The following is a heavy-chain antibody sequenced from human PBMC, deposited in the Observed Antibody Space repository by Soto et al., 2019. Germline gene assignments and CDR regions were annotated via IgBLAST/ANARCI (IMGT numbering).Heavy chain of an antibody. J-gene: IGHJ5*02. CDR2: ISTYNGNT. D-gene: IGHD2-2*01. V-gene: IGHV1-18*01. CDR1: GYTFTSKG. Sequence: ASVKVSCKASGYTFTSKGITWLRQAPGQGLEWMGWISTYNGNTNYAQKLQGRVIMTTDTSTNTVYMELRSLRSDDTAVYYCARGVVVPAATGKSWFDPWGQGTLVTVSS. CDR3: ARGVVVPAATGKSWFDP.